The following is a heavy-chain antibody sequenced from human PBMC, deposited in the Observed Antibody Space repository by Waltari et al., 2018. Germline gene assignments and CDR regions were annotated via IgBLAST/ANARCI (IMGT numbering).Heavy chain of an antibody. CDR1: EFIFSNFW. CDR2: INEDGSEK. Sequence: EVQLVESGGGLVQPGGSLRLSCAASEFIFSNFWMTWVRQAPGKGLEWVANINEDGSEKNDVDSVKGRFTISRDNAKNSLYLQMNSLRPEDTAVYYCASGGHVDYCGQGTLVTVSS. J-gene: IGHJ4*02. CDR3: ASGGHVDY. V-gene: IGHV3-7*01.